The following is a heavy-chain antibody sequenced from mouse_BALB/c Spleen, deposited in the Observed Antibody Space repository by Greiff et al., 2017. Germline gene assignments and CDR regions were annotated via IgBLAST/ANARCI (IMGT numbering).Heavy chain of an antibody. CDR3: TRRSFAD. V-gene: IGHV1-15*01. CDR1: GYTFTDYE. J-gene: IGHJ3*01. CDR2: IDPETGGT. Sequence: QVQLQQSGAELVRPGASVTLSCKASGYTFTDYEMHWVKQTPVHGLEWIGAIDPETGGTAYNQKFKGKATLTADKSSSTAYMELRSLTSEDSAVYYCTRRSFADWGQGTLVTVSA.